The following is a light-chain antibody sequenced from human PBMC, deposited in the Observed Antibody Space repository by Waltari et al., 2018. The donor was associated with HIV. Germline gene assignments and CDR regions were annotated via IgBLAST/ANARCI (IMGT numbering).Light chain of an antibody. CDR1: RSNIVTNG. CDR3: SAWDDSLKGHV. V-gene: IGLV1-44*01. J-gene: IGLJ3*02. Sequence: HSVLTHPPSASATPGQRVTISRSASRSNIVTNGVNSYQQLPETAPKVFIHSNNQRPSGVPDRFSGSRSGTSASLAISGLQSEDEADYYCSAWDDSLKGHVFGGGTKLTVL. CDR2: SNN.